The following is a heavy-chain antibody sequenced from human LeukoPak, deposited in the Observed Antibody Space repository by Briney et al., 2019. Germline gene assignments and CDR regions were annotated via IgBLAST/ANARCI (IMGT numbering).Heavy chain of an antibody. D-gene: IGHD6-13*01. CDR2: IIPIFGTA. CDR1: GGTFSSCA. V-gene: IGHV1-69*05. Sequence: SVKVSCKASGGTFSSCAISWVRQAPGQGLEWMGGIIPIFGTANYAQKFQGRVTITTDESTSTAYMELSSLRSEDTAVYYCASTSAAAGRDYYYNYMDVWGTGTTVTVSS. CDR3: ASTSAAAGRDYYYNYMDV. J-gene: IGHJ6*03.